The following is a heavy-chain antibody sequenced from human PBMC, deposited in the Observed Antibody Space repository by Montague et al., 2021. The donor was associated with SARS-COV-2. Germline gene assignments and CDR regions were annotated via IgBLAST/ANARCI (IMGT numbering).Heavy chain of an antibody. Sequence: PALVKPTQTLTLTCTFSGFSLSTSGVCVSWIRQPPGKALEWLARIDWDDDKYYSTSLKTRLTISKVTSKNQVVLTMTNMDPVDTATYYCARTHYDILPGYYYDMDVWGQGTTVTVSS. V-gene: IGHV2-70*11. J-gene: IGHJ6*02. D-gene: IGHD3-9*01. CDR1: GFSLSTSGVC. CDR3: ARTHYDILPGYYYDMDV. CDR2: IDWDDDK.